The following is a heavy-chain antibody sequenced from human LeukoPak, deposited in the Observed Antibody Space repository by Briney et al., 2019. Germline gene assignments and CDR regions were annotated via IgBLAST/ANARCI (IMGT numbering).Heavy chain of an antibody. J-gene: IGHJ4*02. Sequence: ASVKVSCKASGYTFTSYGISWVRQAPGQGLEWMGWISAYNGNTNYAQKLQGRVTMTTDTSTSTAYMELRSLRSDDTAVYYCARDFSLSGPLYFDYWGQGTLVTVSS. CDR1: GYTFTSYG. V-gene: IGHV1-18*01. CDR2: ISAYNGNT. D-gene: IGHD5-12*01. CDR3: ARDFSLSGPLYFDY.